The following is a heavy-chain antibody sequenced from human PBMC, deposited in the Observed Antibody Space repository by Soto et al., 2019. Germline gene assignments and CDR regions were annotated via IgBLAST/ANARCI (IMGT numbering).Heavy chain of an antibody. J-gene: IGHJ4*02. D-gene: IGHD2-21*01. V-gene: IGHV3-11*06. CDR3: ARGGGGGLFEH. Sequence: PGGSLRLSCATSGFPFSDYYMCWIRQAPGKGLEWLSHISPKSTYRNYADSVKGRFTISRDNTKSSLFLQMNSLGVEDTAVYYCARGGGGGLFEHWGQGVLVTVSS. CDR2: ISPKSTYR. CDR1: GFPFSDYY.